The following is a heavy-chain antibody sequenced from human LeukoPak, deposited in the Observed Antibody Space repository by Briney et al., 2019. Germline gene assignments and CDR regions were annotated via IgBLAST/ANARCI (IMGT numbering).Heavy chain of an antibody. CDR1: GGSISSYY. V-gene: IGHV4-59*01. D-gene: IGHD2-2*01. J-gene: IGHJ6*02. CDR2: IYYSGST. CDR3: ARVNPIVVNGMDV. Sequence: SETLSLTCTVSGGSISSYYWSWIRQPPGKGLEWIGYIYYSGSTNYNPSLKSRVTISVDTSKNQFSRKLSSVTAADTAVYYCARVNPIVVNGMDVWGQGTTVTVSS.